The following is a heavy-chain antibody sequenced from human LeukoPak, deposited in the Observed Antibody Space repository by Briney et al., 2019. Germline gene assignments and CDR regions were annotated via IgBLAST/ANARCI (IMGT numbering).Heavy chain of an antibody. Sequence: PGASLRLSCAASGFTFSSYAMSWVRQAPGKGLEWVSAISGSGGSTYYADSVKGRFTISRDNSKNTLYLQMNSLRAEDTAVYYCAKVGYDILTGYHSLYYFDYWGQGTLVTVSS. D-gene: IGHD3-9*01. CDR2: ISGSGGST. CDR3: AKVGYDILTGYHSLYYFDY. J-gene: IGHJ4*02. V-gene: IGHV3-23*01. CDR1: GFTFSSYA.